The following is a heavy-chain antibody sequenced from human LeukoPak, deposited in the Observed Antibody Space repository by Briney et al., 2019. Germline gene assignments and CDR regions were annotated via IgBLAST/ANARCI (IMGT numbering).Heavy chain of an antibody. Sequence: ASVKVPCKASGYTFTSYAMHWVRQAPGQRLEWMGWINAGNGNTKYSQKFQGRVTITRDTSASTAYMELSSLRSEDTAVYYCARDKAGYSYGSNFDYWGQGTLVTVSS. CDR3: ARDKAGYSYGSNFDY. CDR1: GYTFTSYA. V-gene: IGHV1-3*01. J-gene: IGHJ4*02. D-gene: IGHD5-18*01. CDR2: INAGNGNT.